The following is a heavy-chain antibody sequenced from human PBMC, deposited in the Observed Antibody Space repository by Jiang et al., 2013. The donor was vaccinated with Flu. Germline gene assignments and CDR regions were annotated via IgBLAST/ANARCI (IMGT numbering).Heavy chain of an antibody. V-gene: IGHV1-46*01. CDR3: ARGNPVAASHYYYYGMDV. CDR1: GYTFTSYY. J-gene: IGHJ6*02. D-gene: IGHD2-15*01. CDR2: INPSGGST. Sequence: SVKVSCKASGYTFTSYYMHWVRQAPGQGLEWMGIINPSGGSTSYAQKFQGRVTMTRDTSTSTVYMELSSLRSEDTAVYYCARGNPVAASHYYYYGMDVWGQGTTVTVSS.